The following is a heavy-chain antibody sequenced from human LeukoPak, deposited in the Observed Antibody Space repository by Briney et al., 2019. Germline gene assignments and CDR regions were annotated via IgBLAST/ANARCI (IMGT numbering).Heavy chain of an antibody. V-gene: IGHV4-61*02. CDR3: ARLVYYDSSGYPYWYFDL. CDR1: GGSISSGSYY. Sequence: SQTLSLTCTVSGGSISSGSYYWSWIRQPAGKGLEWIGRIYTSGSTNYNPSLKSRVTISVDTSKNQFSLKLSSVTAADTAVYYCARLVYYDSSGYPYWYFDLWGRGTLVTVSS. D-gene: IGHD3-22*01. CDR2: IYTSGST. J-gene: IGHJ2*01.